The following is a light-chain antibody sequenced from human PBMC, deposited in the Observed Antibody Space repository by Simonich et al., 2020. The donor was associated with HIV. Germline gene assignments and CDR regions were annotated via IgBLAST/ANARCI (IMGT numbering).Light chain of an antibody. V-gene: IGLV3-27*01. CDR3: YSAADNNRVV. CDR2: NNS. Sequence: SYELTQPSSVSVSPGQKARITCSGDVLARKYNRVFYQKPGQAPVLVIYNNSERPSGVPERFSGSTYGTTVTLTISGAQLEDEADYYCYSAADNNRVVFGGGTKLTVL. CDR1: VLARKY. J-gene: IGLJ2*01.